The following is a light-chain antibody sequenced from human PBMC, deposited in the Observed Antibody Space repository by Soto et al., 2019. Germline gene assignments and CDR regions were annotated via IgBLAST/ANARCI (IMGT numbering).Light chain of an antibody. J-gene: IGLJ2*01. CDR2: LNPDGTH. Sequence: PVLTQSPSASASLGASVKLTCTLSTRHRSYAIAWHQHQPEKGPRFLMTLNPDGTHRKGDGIPDRFSGSSSGAERYLTISSLQSEDEADYYCQTWGTAMVVFGGGTKLTVL. V-gene: IGLV4-69*01. CDR1: TRHRSYA. CDR3: QTWGTAMVV.